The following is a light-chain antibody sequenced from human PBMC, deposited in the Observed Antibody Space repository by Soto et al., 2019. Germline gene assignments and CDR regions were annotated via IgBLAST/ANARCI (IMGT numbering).Light chain of an antibody. CDR3: QQYDEWPLT. Sequence: EVVMTQSPAILSVSPGERATLPCRASQTVSSNLAWYHQKPGQAPRLLISSASIRSTGIPAMFSGSGSGTEFTLTISSLQSEDFGIYYCQQYDEWPLTFGKGTKLEIK. CDR2: SAS. J-gene: IGKJ2*01. CDR1: QTVSSN. V-gene: IGKV3D-15*01.